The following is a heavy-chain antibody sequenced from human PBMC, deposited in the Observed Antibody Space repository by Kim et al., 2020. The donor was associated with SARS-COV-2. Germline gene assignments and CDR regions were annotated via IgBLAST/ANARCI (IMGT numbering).Heavy chain of an antibody. V-gene: IGHV5-51*01. J-gene: IGHJ6*02. D-gene: IGHD1-26*01. CDR3: ARRGVNYYGMDV. Sequence: SYSPSFQGQVTISADTSISTAYLQWSSLKASDTAMYYCARRGVNYYGMDVWGQGTTVTVSS.